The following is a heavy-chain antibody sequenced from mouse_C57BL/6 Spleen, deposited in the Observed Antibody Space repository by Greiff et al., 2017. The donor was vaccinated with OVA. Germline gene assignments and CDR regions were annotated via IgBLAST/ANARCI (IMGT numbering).Heavy chain of an antibody. CDR1: GYSFTDYN. Sequence: VQLQQSGPELVKPGASVKISCKASGYSFTDYNMNWVKQSNGKSLEWLGVINPNYGTTSYKKKWNGKGKMCGDQSSSTADMQLNSLTSEDSAVNYCARDKERSPCAYWGQGTLVTVSA. CDR3: ARDKERSPCAY. CDR2: INPNYGTT. V-gene: IGHV1-39*01. J-gene: IGHJ3*01.